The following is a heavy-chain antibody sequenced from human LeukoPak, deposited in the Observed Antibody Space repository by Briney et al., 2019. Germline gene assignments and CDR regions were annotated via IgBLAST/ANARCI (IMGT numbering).Heavy chain of an antibody. D-gene: IGHD3-10*01. V-gene: IGHV3-7*05. CDR2: IKEDGGEK. CDR3: ARWNFDSGDWVLDY. J-gene: IGHJ4*02. Sequence: PGGSLRLSCVGSGFRFSNHQMNWVRQAPGKGLEWVAKIKEDGGEKHYVDSVRGRFTISRDNAKNSLYLQMTSLRAEDTAVYYCARWNFDSGDWVLDYWGQGTLVTVSS. CDR1: GFRFSNHQ.